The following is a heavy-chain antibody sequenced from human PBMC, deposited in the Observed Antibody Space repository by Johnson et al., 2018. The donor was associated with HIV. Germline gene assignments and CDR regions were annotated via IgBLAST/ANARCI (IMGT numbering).Heavy chain of an antibody. J-gene: IGHJ3*02. CDR1: GFTFDDYA. D-gene: IGHD1-1*01. CDR2: INWNGGST. Sequence: EQLVESGGGLVQPGRSLRLSCAASGFTFDDYAMHWVRQAPGKGLEWVSGINWNGGSTGYADSVKGRFTISRDNAKNSLYLQMKSLRADDTALYYCARDNPYTTAMGMGGAFDIWGQGTMVTVSS. V-gene: IGHV3-20*04. CDR3: ARDNPYTTAMGMGGAFDI.